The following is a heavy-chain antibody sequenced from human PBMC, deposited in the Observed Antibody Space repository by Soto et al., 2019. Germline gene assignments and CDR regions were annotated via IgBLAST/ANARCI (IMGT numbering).Heavy chain of an antibody. Sequence: QVQLVQSGAEVKQPGSSVRVSCRASGMTFSTYTVNWVRQAPGQGLEWMGRIIPIIGVANYAQKFQGRLTIPADRSTTTAYMELSSLTSEDTALYYCARAPSRNSAYDPKSFDYWGQGTLVTVSS. D-gene: IGHD5-12*01. V-gene: IGHV1-69*02. CDR2: IIPIIGVA. CDR1: GMTFSTYT. J-gene: IGHJ4*02. CDR3: ARAPSRNSAYDPKSFDY.